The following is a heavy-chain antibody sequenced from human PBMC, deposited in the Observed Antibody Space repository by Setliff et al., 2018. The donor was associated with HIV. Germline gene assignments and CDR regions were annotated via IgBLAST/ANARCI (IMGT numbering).Heavy chain of an antibody. J-gene: IGHJ4*02. CDR3: ARDPYCPNTCYEDFTFDS. V-gene: IGHV4-34*01. D-gene: IGHD2-8*01. Sequence: SETLSLTCAVYGGSLSGHYWTWIRQPPGKGLEWIGEINHSGSTSYSPSLKSRVTISVDTSKNQFSLQVTSVTAADTAVYYCARDPYCPNTCYEDFTFDSWGQGTLVTVSS. CDR2: INHSGST. CDR1: GGSLSGHY.